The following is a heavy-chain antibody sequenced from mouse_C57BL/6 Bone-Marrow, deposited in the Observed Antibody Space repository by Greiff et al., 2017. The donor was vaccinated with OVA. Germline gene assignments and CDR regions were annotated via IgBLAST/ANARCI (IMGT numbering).Heavy chain of an antibody. CDR1: GYTFTSYW. CDR3: ASVYGSSFYYAMDY. CDR2: IYPGSGTT. D-gene: IGHD1-1*01. Sequence: QVQLKQPGAELVKPGASVKMSCKASGYTFTSYWITWVKQRPGQGLEWIGDIYPGSGTTNYNAKFKSKATLTVDKSSSTAYLQLRSRTSEDSAVYYCASVYGSSFYYAMDYWGQGTSVTVSS. V-gene: IGHV1-55*01. J-gene: IGHJ4*01.